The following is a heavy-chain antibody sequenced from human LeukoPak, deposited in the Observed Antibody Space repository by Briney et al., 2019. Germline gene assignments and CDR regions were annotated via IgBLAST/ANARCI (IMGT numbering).Heavy chain of an antibody. CDR3: ARERDRVKQWLVSVYFDY. Sequence: GGSLRLSCAASGFTFSSYSMNWVRQAPGKGLEWVSSISSSSSYIYYADSVKGRFTISRDNAKNSLYLQMNSLRAEDTAVYYCARERDRVKQWLVSVYFDYWGQGTLVTVSS. J-gene: IGHJ4*02. CDR1: GFTFSSYS. V-gene: IGHV3-21*01. CDR2: ISSSSSYI. D-gene: IGHD6-19*01.